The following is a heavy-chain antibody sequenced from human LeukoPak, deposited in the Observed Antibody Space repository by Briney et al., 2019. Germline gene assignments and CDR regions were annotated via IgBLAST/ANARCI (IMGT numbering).Heavy chain of an antibody. Sequence: SETLSLTCAVYGGSFSGYYWSWIRQPPGKGLEWIGEINHSGSTNYNPSLKSRVTISVDTSKNQFSLKLSSVTAADTAVYCCARGFASSGYYYYYYYMDVWGKGTTVTVSS. V-gene: IGHV4-34*01. CDR2: INHSGST. D-gene: IGHD3-22*01. CDR3: ARGFASSGYYYYYYYMDV. CDR1: GGSFSGYY. J-gene: IGHJ6*03.